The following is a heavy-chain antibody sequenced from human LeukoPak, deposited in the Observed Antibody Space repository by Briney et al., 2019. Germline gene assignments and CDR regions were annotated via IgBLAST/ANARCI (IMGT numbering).Heavy chain of an antibody. CDR1: HYSVSSGYY. CDR2: IYDSGST. Sequence: SETLSLTCTVSHYSVSSGYYWGWIRQPPGKGLEWIGSIYDSGSTYSNPSLKSRVTISVDRSKNQFSLQLSSVTAADTAVYYCAGHGASFYDYWGQGILVTVSS. J-gene: IGHJ4*02. V-gene: IGHV4-38-2*02. CDR3: AGHGASFYDY. D-gene: IGHD1-26*01.